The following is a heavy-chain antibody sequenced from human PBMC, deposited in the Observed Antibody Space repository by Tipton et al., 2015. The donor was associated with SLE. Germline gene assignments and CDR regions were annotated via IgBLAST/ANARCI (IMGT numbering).Heavy chain of an antibody. V-gene: IGHV4-4*08. J-gene: IGHJ3*02. CDR3: ARETYYSFSGNTVPGALDI. CDR2: LYNSGNT. D-gene: IGHD3-10*01. CDR1: GGSITNNF. Sequence: GLVKPSETLSLTCTVSGGSITNNFWSWIRQPPGKGLEWIGCLYNSGNTTYNPSFKSRVNISVHTSKDQLSLRLSSVTAADTAVYYCARETYYSFSGNTVPGALDIWGQGTMVTVSS.